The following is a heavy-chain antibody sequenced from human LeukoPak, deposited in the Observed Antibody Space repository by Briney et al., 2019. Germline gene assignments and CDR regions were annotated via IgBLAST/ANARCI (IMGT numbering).Heavy chain of an antibody. CDR1: GGSISSGGYY. V-gene: IGHV4-31*03. Sequence: SETLSLTCTVSGGSISSGGYYWSWIRQHPGKGLEWFGYIYYSGSTYYNPSLKSRVIISVDASKNQFSLKLSSVTAADTAVYYCARGDIVVVPAAISAFDIWGQGTMVTVSS. CDR2: IYYSGST. CDR3: ARGDIVVVPAAISAFDI. D-gene: IGHD2-2*01. J-gene: IGHJ3*02.